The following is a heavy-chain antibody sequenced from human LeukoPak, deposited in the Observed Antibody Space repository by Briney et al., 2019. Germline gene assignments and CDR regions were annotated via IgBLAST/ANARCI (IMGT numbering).Heavy chain of an antibody. CDR2: ISTNSDIR. Sequence: GASVKVSCKASGYTLTNYGISWVRQPPGQGLEWMGWISTNSDIRTYAQTLQGRFTMTTDTATTTAYMELNNLTFDDTAVYYCARDWDAMNNCFDPWGQGTPVTVSS. D-gene: IGHD1-26*01. J-gene: IGHJ5*02. CDR3: ARDWDAMNNCFDP. CDR1: GYTLTNYG. V-gene: IGHV1-18*01.